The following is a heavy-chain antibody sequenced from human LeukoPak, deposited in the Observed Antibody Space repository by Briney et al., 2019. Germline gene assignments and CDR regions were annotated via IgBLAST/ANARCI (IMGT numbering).Heavy chain of an antibody. Sequence: GGSLRLSCAASGFTFSSYGMSWVRQAPGKGLEWVSAISGSGGSTYYADSVKGRFTISRDNSKNTLYLQMNSLRAEDTAVYYCAKDRDRFGFGGEGSDYWGQGALVTVSS. J-gene: IGHJ4*02. V-gene: IGHV3-23*01. CDR1: GFTFSSYG. CDR3: AKDRDRFGFGGEGSDY. D-gene: IGHD3-10*01. CDR2: ISGSGGST.